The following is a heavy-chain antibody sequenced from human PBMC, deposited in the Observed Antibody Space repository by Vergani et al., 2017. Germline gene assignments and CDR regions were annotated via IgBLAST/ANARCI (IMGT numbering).Heavy chain of an antibody. CDR1: GFTFSDYY. CDR2: ISGSGGST. Sequence: VQLVESGGGLVKPGGSLRLSCAASGFTFSDYYMSWIRQAPGKGLEWVSAISGSGGSTYYADSVKGRFTISRDNSKNTLYLQMNSLRAEDTAVYYCAKSNWGSYFDYWGQGTLVTVSS. D-gene: IGHD7-27*01. J-gene: IGHJ4*02. V-gene: IGHV3-23*04. CDR3: AKSNWGSYFDY.